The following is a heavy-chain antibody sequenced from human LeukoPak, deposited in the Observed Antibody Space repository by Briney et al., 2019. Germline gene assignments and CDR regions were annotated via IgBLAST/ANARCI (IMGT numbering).Heavy chain of an antibody. D-gene: IGHD2-15*01. CDR2: ISGSGGTT. CDR1: GFTFSSYA. CDR3: ARADCSGGSCYSVIDI. Sequence: GGSLRLSCAASGFTFSSYAMSWVRQAPGKGLEWVSAISGSGGTTYYADSVKGRFTISRDNAKNSLYLQMNSLRAEDTAVYYCARADCSGGSCYSVIDIWGQGTMVTVS. J-gene: IGHJ3*02. V-gene: IGHV3-23*01.